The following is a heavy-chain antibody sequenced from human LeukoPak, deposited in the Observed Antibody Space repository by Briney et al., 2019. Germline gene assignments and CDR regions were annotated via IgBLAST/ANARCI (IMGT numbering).Heavy chain of an antibody. J-gene: IGHJ4*02. CDR3: ARGRGGSYDS. D-gene: IGHD1-26*01. V-gene: IGHV3-64*02. CDR1: GFILSDYA. CDR2: ISSNGAKT. Sequence: GGSLRLSCAASGFILSDYAIHWVRQGPGKGLEYVAAISSNGAKTIYAEPVKGRFTISRDNSDNTVDLQMDSLRVEDMGVYYCARGRGGSYDSWGQGILVTVSS.